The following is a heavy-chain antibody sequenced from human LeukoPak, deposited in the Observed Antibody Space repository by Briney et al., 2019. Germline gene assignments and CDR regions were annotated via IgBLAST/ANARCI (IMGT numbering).Heavy chain of an antibody. J-gene: IGHJ5*02. CDR2: IYYSGST. CDR1: GGSISSYY. V-gene: IGHV4-59*01. CDR3: ASRLRDYYDSSGYWNWFDP. Sequence: SETLPLTCTVSGGSISSYYWSWIRQPPGKGLGWIGYIYYSGSTNYNPSLKSRVTISVDTSKNQFSLKLSSVTAADTAVYYCASRLRDYYDSSGYWNWFDPWGQGTLVTVSS. D-gene: IGHD3-22*01.